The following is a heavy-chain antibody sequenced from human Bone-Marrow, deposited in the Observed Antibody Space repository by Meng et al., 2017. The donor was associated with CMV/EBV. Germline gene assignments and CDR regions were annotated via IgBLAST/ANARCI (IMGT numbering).Heavy chain of an antibody. CDR3: ARVTTSSGWYGMDV. CDR2: IYYSVST. Sequence: SETLSLTCTVSGGSISSYYWSWIRQPPGKGLEWIGYIYYSVSTNYNPSLKSRFTISVDTSNTQFSLKLSSVTAADTAVYYCARVTTSSGWYGMDVWGQGTTVTVSS. CDR1: GGSISSYY. J-gene: IGHJ6*02. V-gene: IGHV4-59*01. D-gene: IGHD6-19*01.